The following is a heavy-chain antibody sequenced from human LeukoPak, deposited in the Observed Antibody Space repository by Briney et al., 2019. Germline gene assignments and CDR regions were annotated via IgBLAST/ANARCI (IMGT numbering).Heavy chain of an antibody. V-gene: IGHV3-21*01. CDR2: ISSSSSYI. J-gene: IGHJ5*02. CDR1: GFTFSSYS. D-gene: IGHD1-26*01. CDR3: AIMGATPGNWFDP. Sequence: GGSLRLSCAASGFTFSSYSMNWVRQAPGKGLEWVSSISSSSSYIYYADSVKGRFTISRDNAKNSLYLQMNSLRAEDTAVYYCAIMGATPGNWFDPWGQGTLVTVSS.